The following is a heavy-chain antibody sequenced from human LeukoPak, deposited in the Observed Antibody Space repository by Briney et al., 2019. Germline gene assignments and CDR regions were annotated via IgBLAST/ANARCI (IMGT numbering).Heavy chain of an antibody. Sequence: GASVKVSCKASGYTFTGYYMHWVRQAPGQGLEWMGWINPNSGGTNYAQKFQGRVTMTRDTSISTAYMELSRLRSDDTAVYYCARELGYYDSSGYYHSRHDAFDIWGQGTMVTVSS. D-gene: IGHD3-22*01. CDR3: ARELGYYDSSGYYHSRHDAFDI. V-gene: IGHV1-2*02. CDR1: GYTFTGYY. J-gene: IGHJ3*02. CDR2: INPNSGGT.